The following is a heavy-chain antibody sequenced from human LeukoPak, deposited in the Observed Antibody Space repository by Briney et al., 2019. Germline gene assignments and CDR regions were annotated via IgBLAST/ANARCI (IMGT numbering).Heavy chain of an antibody. Sequence: GGSLRLSCAASGFTFSSYWMNWVRQAPGKGLEWVSSISSTSSYIYYADSMKGRFTISRDNAKNSLYLQMNRLRAEDTAVYYCAAEDYYASGLTFGGQGTLVTVPS. V-gene: IGHV3-21*01. CDR2: ISSTSSYI. D-gene: IGHD3-10*01. CDR3: AAEDYYASGLTF. CDR1: GFTFSSYW. J-gene: IGHJ4*02.